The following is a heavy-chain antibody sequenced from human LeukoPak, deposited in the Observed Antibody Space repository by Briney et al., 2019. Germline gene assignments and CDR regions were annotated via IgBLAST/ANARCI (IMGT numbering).Heavy chain of an antibody. D-gene: IGHD3-22*01. CDR2: IYSDGRT. CDR3: ARGYYDSSGYPT. Sequence: GGSLRLSCAASGFTVSTNYMSWVRQAPGMGLEWVSFIYSDGRTYYADSVKGRFTISRDISKNTLYLQMNSLRADDTAVYYCARGYYDSSGYPTSGQGALVTVSS. CDR1: GFTVSTNY. V-gene: IGHV3-66*02. J-gene: IGHJ5*02.